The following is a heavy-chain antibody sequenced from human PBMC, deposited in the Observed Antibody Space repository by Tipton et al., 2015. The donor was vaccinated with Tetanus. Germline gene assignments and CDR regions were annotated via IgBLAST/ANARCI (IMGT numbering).Heavy chain of an antibody. CDR3: ARLGYDLLTGYHYDY. CDR1: GASISSGGYY. Sequence: TLSLTCTVSGASISSGGYYWSWIRQHPGKGLEWVGYIYYSGSTYYNPSLKSRVTISVDTSKKQFSLKLSSVTAADTAVYYCARLGYDLLTGYHYDYWGQGTLVTVSS. CDR2: IYYSGST. V-gene: IGHV4-31*03. J-gene: IGHJ4*02. D-gene: IGHD3-9*01.